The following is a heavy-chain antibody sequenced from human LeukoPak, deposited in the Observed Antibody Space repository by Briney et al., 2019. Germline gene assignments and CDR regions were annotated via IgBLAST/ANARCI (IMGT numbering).Heavy chain of an antibody. CDR1: GYTFTGYY. V-gene: IGHV1-2*02. Sequence: ASVKVSCKASGYTFTGYYIHWVRQAPGQGLEWMGWINPNSGGTNYAQKFQGRVTMTRDTSISTAYMELSRLRSDDTAVYYCAREDYYGSGSRYYYYMDVWGKGTTVTISS. CDR3: AREDYYGSGSRYYYYMDV. D-gene: IGHD3-10*01. J-gene: IGHJ6*03. CDR2: INPNSGGT.